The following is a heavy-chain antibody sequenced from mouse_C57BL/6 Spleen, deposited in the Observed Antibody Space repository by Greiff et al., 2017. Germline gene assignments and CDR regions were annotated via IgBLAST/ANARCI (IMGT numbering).Heavy chain of an antibody. J-gene: IGHJ3*01. CDR2: IHPNSGST. V-gene: IGHV1-64*01. CDR1: GYTFTSYW. CDR3: ASVRTSWFAY. Sequence: VQLQQSGAELVKPGASVKLSCKASGYTFTSYWMHWVKQRPGQGLEWIGMIHPNSGSTNYNEKFKSKATLTEDKSASTAYMQLSSRTSEDSAVYYCASVRTSWFAYWGQGTLVTVSA.